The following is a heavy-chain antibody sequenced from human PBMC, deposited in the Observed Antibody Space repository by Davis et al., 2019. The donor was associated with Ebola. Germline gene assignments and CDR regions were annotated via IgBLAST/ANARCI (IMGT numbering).Heavy chain of an antibody. CDR3: ARRYYDFWSGYLFDY. Sequence: AASVKVSCKASGYTFTSYAMHWVRQAPGQRLEWMGWINAGNGNTKYSQKFQGRVTITRDTSASTAYMELSSLRSEDTAVYYCARRYYDFWSGYLFDYWGQGTLVTVSS. D-gene: IGHD3-3*01. J-gene: IGHJ4*02. CDR2: INAGNGNT. V-gene: IGHV1-3*01. CDR1: GYTFTSYA.